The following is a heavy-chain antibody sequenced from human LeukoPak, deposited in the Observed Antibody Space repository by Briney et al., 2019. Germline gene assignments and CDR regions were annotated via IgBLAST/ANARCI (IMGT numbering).Heavy chain of an antibody. CDR2: INPNSGGT. CDR3: ARDLGTYCSSTSCYAFDI. J-gene: IGHJ3*02. V-gene: IGHV1-2*02. D-gene: IGHD2-2*01. CDR1: GYTFTGYY. Sequence: GASVKVSCKASGYTFTGYYMHWVRQAPGQGLEWMGWINPNSGGTNYAQKFQGRVTMTRDTSISTAYMELSRLRSDDTAVYYCARDLGTYCSSTSCYAFDIWGQGTMVTVSS.